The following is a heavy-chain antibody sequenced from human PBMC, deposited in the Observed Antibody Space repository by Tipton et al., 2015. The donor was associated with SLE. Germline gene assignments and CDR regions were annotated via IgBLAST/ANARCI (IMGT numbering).Heavy chain of an antibody. CDR3: ARLIAARPGYYCGMDV. D-gene: IGHD6-6*01. J-gene: IGHJ6*02. CDR1: GGSFSVCY. CDR2: INQSGST. Sequence: TLSLTCAVYGGSFSVCYWSWLRQSPGKGLEWIGEINQSGSTNYNPSLKGRVTISVDTSKNQFSLKMKSVTAADTAVYYCARLIAARPGYYCGMDVWGQGTTVTVS. V-gene: IGHV4-34*01.